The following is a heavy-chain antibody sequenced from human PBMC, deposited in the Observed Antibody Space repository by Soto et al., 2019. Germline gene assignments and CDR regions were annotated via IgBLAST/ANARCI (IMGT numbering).Heavy chain of an antibody. J-gene: IGHJ6*02. D-gene: IGHD3-16*01. V-gene: IGHV3-23*04. CDR3: AKLKGGLGRCYGMDA. Sequence: DEQLVESGGGSLQPGGSLRLSCAASGFSFRNYAMTWVRQSPGKGLEWVSLISGGGGSTNYADSVKGRFSISRDNSQNMLYLQMNGLRGEDTALYYCAKLKGGLGRCYGMDAWGQGTMVIVSS. CDR2: ISGGGGST. CDR1: GFSFRNYA.